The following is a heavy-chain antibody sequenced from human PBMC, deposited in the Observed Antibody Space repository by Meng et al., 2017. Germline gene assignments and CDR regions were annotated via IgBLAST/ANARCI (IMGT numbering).Heavy chain of an antibody. CDR1: GYSFTTYG. CDR2: IIPRSSDA. Sequence: QVQLVQSGHEVKQPGASVKVSCKASGYSFTTYGMNWVPQAPGQGLEWMGRIIPRSSDANSAQKFQGRVTLTWDTSINTAYMELSSLRSDDTAIYYCARDGGNYDFDYWGQGTLVTVSS. CDR3: ARDGGNYDFDY. J-gene: IGHJ4*02. D-gene: IGHD1-7*01. V-gene: IGHV1-2*06.